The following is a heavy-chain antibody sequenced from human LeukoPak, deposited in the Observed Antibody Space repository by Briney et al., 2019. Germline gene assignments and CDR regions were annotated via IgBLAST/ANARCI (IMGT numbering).Heavy chain of an antibody. Sequence: PGGSLRLSCVASGFTFSSYGMHWVRQAPGKGLEWVSAISGSGGSTYYADSVKGRFTISRDNSKNTLYLQMNSLRAEDTAVYYCATYRQVLLPFESWGQGTLVTVSS. CDR3: ATYRQVLLPFES. V-gene: IGHV3-23*01. CDR1: GFTFSSYG. J-gene: IGHJ4*02. D-gene: IGHD2-8*02. CDR2: ISGSGGST.